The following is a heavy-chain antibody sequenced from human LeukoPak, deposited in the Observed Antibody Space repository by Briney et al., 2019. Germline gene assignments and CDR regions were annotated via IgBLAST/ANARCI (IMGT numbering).Heavy chain of an antibody. CDR1: GFTFSSYA. D-gene: IGHD7-27*01. CDR2: ISGSGGST. V-gene: IGHV3-23*01. CDR3: AKDLTGLENWFDP. J-gene: IGHJ5*02. Sequence: GGSLRLSCAASGFTFSSYAMSWVRQAPGKGLKWVSAISGSGGSTYYADSVKGRFTISRDNSKNTLYLQMNSPRAEDTAVYYCAKDLTGLENWFDPWGQGTLVTVSS.